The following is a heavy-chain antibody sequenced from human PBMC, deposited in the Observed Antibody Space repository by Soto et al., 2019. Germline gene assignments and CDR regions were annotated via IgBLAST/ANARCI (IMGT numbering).Heavy chain of an antibody. J-gene: IGHJ4*02. CDR3: VRDMRLWRLDS. V-gene: IGHV3-74*03. CDR1: GLTFRRYW. D-gene: IGHD2-21*01. Sequence: EVQLVESGGGLVQPGESLRLSCAASGLTFRRYWMHWVRQAPGKGLVWVSRINTDGSVAMYVDSVKGRFTISRDNAKNNLYLPLNSLRAEDTAVYYGVRDMRLWRLDSWGQGPLVTVSS. CDR2: INTDGSVA.